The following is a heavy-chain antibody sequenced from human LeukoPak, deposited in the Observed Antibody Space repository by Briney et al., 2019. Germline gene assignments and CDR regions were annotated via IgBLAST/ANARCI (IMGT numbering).Heavy chain of an antibody. D-gene: IGHD3-16*02. Sequence: GGSLRLSCAASGFTFSSYAMSWVRQAPGKGLEWVSAISGSGGNTYYADSVKGRFTISRDNSKNTLYLQMNSLRAEDTAVYYCAKLSYEYIRGSYRFDYWGQGTLVTVSS. CDR2: ISGSGGNT. CDR3: AKLSYEYIRGSYRFDY. CDR1: GFTFSSYA. V-gene: IGHV3-23*01. J-gene: IGHJ4*02.